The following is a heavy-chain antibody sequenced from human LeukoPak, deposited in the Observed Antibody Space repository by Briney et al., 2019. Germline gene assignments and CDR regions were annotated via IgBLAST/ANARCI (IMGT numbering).Heavy chain of an antibody. J-gene: IGHJ4*02. CDR1: GYTFTGYH. D-gene: IGHD2-8*02. Sequence: ASVKVSCKASGYTFTGYHIHWVRQAPGQGLEWMGWINPNSDHTNYAQKFQGRVTLTRDMSITTANMELSRLTSDDTAVYYCARAALGVPFDSWGQGTLVTVSS. CDR3: ARAALGVPFDS. CDR2: INPNSDHT. V-gene: IGHV1-2*02.